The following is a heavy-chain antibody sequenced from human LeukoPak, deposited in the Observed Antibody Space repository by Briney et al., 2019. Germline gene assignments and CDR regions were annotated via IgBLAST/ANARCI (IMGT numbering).Heavy chain of an antibody. CDR3: ARGGKATVVTM. D-gene: IGHD4-23*01. J-gene: IGHJ4*02. CDR2: IYSSGST. Sequence: PSETLSLTCTVSGGSINSYYWSWIRQPAGKGLEWIGRIYSSGSTTYNPSLKSRVSMSVDTSKNQFSLKLTSVTAADTAVYRCARGGKATVVTMWGQGILVTVSS. CDR1: GGSINSYY. V-gene: IGHV4-4*07.